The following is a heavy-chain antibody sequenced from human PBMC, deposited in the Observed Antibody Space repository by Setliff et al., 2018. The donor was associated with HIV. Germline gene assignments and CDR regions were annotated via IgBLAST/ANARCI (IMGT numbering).Heavy chain of an antibody. CDR2: IKSKTDGGTT. V-gene: IGHV3-15*01. J-gene: IGHJ4*02. CDR1: GFTFSNAW. D-gene: IGHD5-12*01. Sequence: GESLKISCAASGFTFSNAWMSWVRQAPGKGLEWVGRIKSKTDGGTTAYAAPVKGRFTISRDDSKNTLYLQMNSLKTEDTAVYYCTTDASRVATVYWGQGTLVTVSS. CDR3: TTDASRVATVY.